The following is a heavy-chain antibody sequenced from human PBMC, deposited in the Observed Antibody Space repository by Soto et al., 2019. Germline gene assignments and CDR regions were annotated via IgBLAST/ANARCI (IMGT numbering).Heavy chain of an antibody. V-gene: IGHV6-1*01. CDR2: TYYRSKWYN. CDR1: GDSVSSNSAA. J-gene: IGHJ4*02. D-gene: IGHD6-6*01. Sequence: SQTLSLTCAISGDSVSSNSAAWNWSRQSPSRGLEWLGRTYYRSKWYNEYAVSVKSRIIVKPDTSKNQFSLQLSSVTPEDTAVYYCARASGYFDYWGQGTLVTVSS. CDR3: ARASGYFDY.